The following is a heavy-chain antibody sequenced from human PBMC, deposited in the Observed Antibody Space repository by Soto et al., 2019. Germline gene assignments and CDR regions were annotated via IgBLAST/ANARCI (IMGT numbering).Heavy chain of an antibody. CDR1: GFTFSSYA. V-gene: IGHV3-30-3*01. CDR2: ISYDGSNK. Sequence: QVQLVESGGGVVQPGRSLRLSCAASGFTFSSYAMHWVRQAPGKGLEWVAVISYDGSNKDYADSVKGRVTISRDNSKNTLYLQMNSLRAEDTAVYYCSRCVRSGVPSYYYYYCMDVWGQGTTVTVFS. CDR3: SRCVRSGVPSYYYYYCMDV. J-gene: IGHJ6*02. D-gene: IGHD2-2*01.